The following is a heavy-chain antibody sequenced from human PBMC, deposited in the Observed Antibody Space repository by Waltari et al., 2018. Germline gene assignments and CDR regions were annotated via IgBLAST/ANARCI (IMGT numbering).Heavy chain of an antibody. CDR2: ISGSGGST. V-gene: IGHV3-23*01. J-gene: IGHJ4*02. Sequence: EVQLLESGGGLVQPGGSLRLSCAASGFTFSSYAMSWVRQAPGKGLGGVSAISGSGGSTYSADSVKGRFTISRDNSKNTLYLQMNSLRAEDTAVYYCAKGSYRRFDYWGQGTLVTVSS. D-gene: IGHD3-16*02. CDR1: GFTFSSYA. CDR3: AKGSYRRFDY.